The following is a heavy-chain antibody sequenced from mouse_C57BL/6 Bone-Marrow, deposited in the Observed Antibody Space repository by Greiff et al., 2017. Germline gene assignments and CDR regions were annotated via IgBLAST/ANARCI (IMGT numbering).Heavy chain of an antibody. Sequence: QVHVKQSGAELARPGASVKMSCKASGYTFTSYGISWVKPSTGQGLEWIGEIYPRTGNTYYNEKFTGKATLTADKSSSTAYMEIRSLTSDDSAVYFCASERWLLNYWGQGTTLTVSS. CDR3: ASERWLLNY. CDR1: GYTFTSYG. D-gene: IGHD2-3*01. CDR2: IYPRTGNT. J-gene: IGHJ2*01. V-gene: IGHV1-81*01.